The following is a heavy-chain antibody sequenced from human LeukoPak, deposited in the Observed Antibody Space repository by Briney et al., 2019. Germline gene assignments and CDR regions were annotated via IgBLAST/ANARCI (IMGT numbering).Heavy chain of an antibody. Sequence: SVKVSCKASGGTFSSYAISWVRQAPGQGLEWMGRIIPILGIANYAQKFQGRVTITADKSTSTAYMELSSLRSEDTAVYYCARDRGTYYYDSSGYYDYWGQGTLVTVSS. J-gene: IGHJ4*02. CDR1: GGTFSSYA. V-gene: IGHV1-69*04. CDR3: ARDRGTYYYDSSGYYDY. CDR2: IIPILGIA. D-gene: IGHD3-22*01.